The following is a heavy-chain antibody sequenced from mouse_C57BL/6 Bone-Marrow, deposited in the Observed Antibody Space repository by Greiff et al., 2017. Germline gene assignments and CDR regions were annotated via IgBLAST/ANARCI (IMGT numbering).Heavy chain of an antibody. CDR3: ARGGRTTGYFDY. D-gene: IGHD1-1*01. CDR2: IHPNSGST. J-gene: IGHJ2*01. V-gene: IGHV1-64*01. Sequence: VQLQQPGAELVKPGASVKLSCKASGYTFTSYWMHWVKQRPGQGLEWIGMIHPNSGSTNYNEKFKSKATLTVDKSSSTAYMQLSSLTSEDSAVYYCARGGRTTGYFDYWGQGTTLTVSS. CDR1: GYTFTSYW.